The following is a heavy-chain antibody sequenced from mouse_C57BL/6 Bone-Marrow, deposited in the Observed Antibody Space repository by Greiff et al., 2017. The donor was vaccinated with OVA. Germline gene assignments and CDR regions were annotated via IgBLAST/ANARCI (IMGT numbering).Heavy chain of an antibody. D-gene: IGHD1-1*01. V-gene: IGHV1-15*01. J-gene: IGHJ1*03. CDR1: GYTFTDYE. CDR3: TEDRVFIATVVATYWYIDD. Sequence: QVQLQQSGAELVRPGASVTLSCKASGYTFTDYEMHWVKQTPVHGLEWIGAIDPETGGTAYIQKFKGKAILTADKSSSTAYMELRSLTSEDSAVYYCTEDRVFIATVVATYWYIDDWGTGTTVTVSS. CDR2: IDPETGGT.